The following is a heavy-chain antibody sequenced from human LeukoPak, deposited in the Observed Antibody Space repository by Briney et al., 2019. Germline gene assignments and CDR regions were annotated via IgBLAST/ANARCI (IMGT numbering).Heavy chain of an antibody. CDR2: ISAYNGNT. D-gene: IGHD3-9*01. Sequence: GASVKVSCKASGYTFTSYGISWVRQAPGQGLEWMGWISAYNGNTNYAQKLQGRVTMTEDTSTDTAYMELSSLRSEDTAVYYCATALTGANYYYYMDVWGKGTTVTVSS. CDR3: ATALTGANYYYYMDV. V-gene: IGHV1-18*01. CDR1: GYTFTSYG. J-gene: IGHJ6*03.